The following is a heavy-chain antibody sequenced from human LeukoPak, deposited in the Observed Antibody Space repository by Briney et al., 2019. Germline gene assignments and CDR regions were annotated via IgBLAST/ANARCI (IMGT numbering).Heavy chain of an antibody. J-gene: IGHJ3*02. CDR1: GFTFSSYW. V-gene: IGHV3-7*01. CDR2: IGEDGSEK. D-gene: IGHD1-26*01. CDR3: ARDRDGSPVSRGAFDI. Sequence: GGSLRLSCAASGFTFSSYWMTWVRQAPGKGLEWVANIGEDGSEKYYVDSVKGRFTISRDNAKNSLYLQVNSLRAEDTAVYYCARDRDGSPVSRGAFDIWGQGTMVTVSS.